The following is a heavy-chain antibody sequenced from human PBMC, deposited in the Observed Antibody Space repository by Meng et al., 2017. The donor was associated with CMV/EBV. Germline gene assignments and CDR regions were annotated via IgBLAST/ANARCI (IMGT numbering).Heavy chain of an antibody. CDR1: GGTFSSYA. CDR2: IIPIFGTA. Sequence: SVKVSCTASGGTFSSYAISWVRQAPGQGLEWMGGIIPIFGTANYAQKFQGRVTITTDESTSTAYMELSSLRSEDTAVHYCARGMGLDWNDAYFDYWGQGTLVTVSS. V-gene: IGHV1-69*05. J-gene: IGHJ4*02. D-gene: IGHD1-1*01. CDR3: ARGMGLDWNDAYFDY.